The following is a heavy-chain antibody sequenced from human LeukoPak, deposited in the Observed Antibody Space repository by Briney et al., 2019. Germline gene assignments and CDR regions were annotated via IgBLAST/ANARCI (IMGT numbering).Heavy chain of an antibody. CDR2: IWYDGNNK. D-gene: IGHD3-3*01. CDR3: ARESSAHVFDI. J-gene: IGHJ3*02. CDR1: GFTFSRYA. Sequence: GGSLRLSCAASGFTFSRYAMHWVRQAPGKELEWVAVIWYDGNNKYYADSVKGRSTLSRDNSKNTLYLQMNSLRAEDTAVYYCARESSAHVFDIWGQGTMVTVSS. V-gene: IGHV3-33*08.